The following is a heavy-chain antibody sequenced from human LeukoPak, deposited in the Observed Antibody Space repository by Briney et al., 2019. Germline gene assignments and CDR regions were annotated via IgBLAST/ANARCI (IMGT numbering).Heavy chain of an antibody. CDR1: GYTFTGYY. CDR3: ARTSEEQLVPLDY. J-gene: IGHJ4*02. CDR2: INPNSGGT. D-gene: IGHD6-6*01. Sequence: ASVKVSCKASGYTFTGYYMHWVRQAPGQGLEWMGWINPNSGGTNYAQKFQGRVTMTRDTSISTAYMELSRLRSDDTAVYYCARTSEEQLVPLDYWGQGTLVTVSS. V-gene: IGHV1-2*02.